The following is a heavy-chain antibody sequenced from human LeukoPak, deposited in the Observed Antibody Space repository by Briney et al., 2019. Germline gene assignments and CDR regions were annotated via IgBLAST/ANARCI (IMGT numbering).Heavy chain of an antibody. CDR1: GGSISSYY. J-gene: IGHJ4*02. V-gene: IGHV4-59*08. CDR3: ASQYYDSSGFDY. D-gene: IGHD3-22*01. CDR2: IYYSGST. Sequence: SETLSLTCTVSGGSISSYYWSWIRQPPGKGLEWIGYIYYSGSTNYNPSLKSRVTISVDTSKNQFSLKLSSVTAADTAVCYCASQYYDSSGFDYWGQGTLVTVSS.